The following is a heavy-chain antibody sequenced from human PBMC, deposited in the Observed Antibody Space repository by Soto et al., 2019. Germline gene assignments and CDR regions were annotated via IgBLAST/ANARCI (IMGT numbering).Heavy chain of an antibody. CDR2: INAANGNT. J-gene: IGHJ4*02. Sequence: ASVKVSCKASGYTFRTYAMHWVRQAPGQRLEWVGSINAANGNTKYSEKLQGRVTFTRDTSASTAYMELSSLRSEDTAVYYCARAWGGFQVFDYWGQGTLVTVSS. CDR3: ARAWGGFQVFDY. V-gene: IGHV1-3*01. D-gene: IGHD3-16*01. CDR1: GYTFRTYA.